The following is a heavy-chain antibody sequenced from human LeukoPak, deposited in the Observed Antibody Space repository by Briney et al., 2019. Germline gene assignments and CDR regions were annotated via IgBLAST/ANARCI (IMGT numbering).Heavy chain of an antibody. V-gene: IGHV4-4*08. D-gene: IGHD3-16*01. J-gene: IGHJ3*01. CDR1: GESITSHF. CDR2: VSKSGST. Sequence: SETLSLTCTVSGESITSHFWTWIRQAPGKGLEWVGYVSKSGSTNYNPSLQSRITISVDTSKNQFFLKLTSMTAADTAVYFCARDDYGVFDTFDVWGQGTVVTVSS. CDR3: ARDDYGVFDTFDV.